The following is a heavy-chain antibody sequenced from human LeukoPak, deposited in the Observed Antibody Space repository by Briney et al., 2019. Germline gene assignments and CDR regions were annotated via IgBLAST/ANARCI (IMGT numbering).Heavy chain of an antibody. CDR2: INHSGST. Sequence: SETLSLTCAVYGGSFSGYYWSWIRQPPGKGLEWIGEINHSGSTNYNPSLESRVTISVDTSKNQFSLKLSSVTAADTAVYYCARAPRRYGSGSTHRYYYYGMDVWGKGTTVTVSS. J-gene: IGHJ6*04. CDR1: GGSFSGYY. CDR3: ARAPRRYGSGSTHRYYYYGMDV. D-gene: IGHD3-10*01. V-gene: IGHV4-34*01.